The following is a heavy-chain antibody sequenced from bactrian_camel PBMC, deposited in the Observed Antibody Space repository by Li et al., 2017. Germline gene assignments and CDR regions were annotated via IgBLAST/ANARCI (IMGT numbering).Heavy chain of an antibody. J-gene: IGHJ6*01. CDR1: GPGYYSKRC. D-gene: IGHD1*01. V-gene: IGHV3S53*01. CDR2: LDSDGIT. CDR3: AASLGRTYCSRALYFLTPPGVRF. Sequence: HVQLVESGGGSVQAGGSLRLSCADSGPGYYSKRCMGWFRQTPGKEREGVAVLDSDGITKYSDSVKGRFTISQDNAKNTLYLQMNSLNPEDTARYYCAASLGRTYCSRALYFLTPPGVRFPGPGDPGHRL.